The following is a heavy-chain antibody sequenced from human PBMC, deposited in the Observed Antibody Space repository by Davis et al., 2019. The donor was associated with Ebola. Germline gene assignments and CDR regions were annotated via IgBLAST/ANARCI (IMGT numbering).Heavy chain of an antibody. J-gene: IGHJ5*02. CDR2: IIPIFGTA. V-gene: IGHV1-69*06. CDR1: GGTFSSYA. Sequence: SVKVSCKASGGTFSSYAISWVRQAPGQGLEWMGGIIPIFGTANYAQKFQGRVTITADKSTSTAYMELSSLRSEDTAVYYCARVRVLRFLEWLGGWFDPWGQGTLVTVSS. CDR3: ARVRVLRFLEWLGGWFDP. D-gene: IGHD3-3*01.